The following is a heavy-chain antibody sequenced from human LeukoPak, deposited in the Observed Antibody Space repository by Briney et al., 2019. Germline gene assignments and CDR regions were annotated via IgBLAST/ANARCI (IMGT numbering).Heavy chain of an antibody. D-gene: IGHD3-9*01. J-gene: IGHJ5*02. V-gene: IGHV1-18*01. Sequence: ASVKVSCKSSGYTFTSYGINWVRQAPGQGLEWMGWISGYNGHTKYAQKLQGRVTMTTDTSTTTAYMELRSLRSNETAVYYCATEIPPYDILTGYLPSWFGPWGQGTLVTVSS. CDR2: ISGYNGHT. CDR1: GYTFTSYG. CDR3: ATEIPPYDILTGYLPSWFGP.